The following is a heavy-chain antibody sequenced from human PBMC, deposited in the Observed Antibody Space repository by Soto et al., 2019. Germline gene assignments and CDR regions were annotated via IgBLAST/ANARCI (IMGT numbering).Heavy chain of an antibody. V-gene: IGHV4-31*03. Sequence: SETLSLTCTVSGGSISSGGYYWSWIRQHPGKGLEWIGYIYYSGSTYYNPSLKSRVTISVDTSKNQFSLKLSSVTAADTAVYYCARMGITMIAPTGFDYWGQGALVTVSS. CDR2: IYYSGST. D-gene: IGHD3-22*01. J-gene: IGHJ4*02. CDR3: ARMGITMIAPTGFDY. CDR1: GGSISSGGYY.